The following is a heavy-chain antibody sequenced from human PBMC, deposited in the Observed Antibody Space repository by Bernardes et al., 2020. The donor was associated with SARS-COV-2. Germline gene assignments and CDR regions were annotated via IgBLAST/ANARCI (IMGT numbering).Heavy chain of an antibody. V-gene: IGHV4-31*03. J-gene: IGHJ6*02. Sequence: TLSLTCTVSGGSVSSGGYYWSWIRQHPGKGLEWIGYISYSGSTSYNPSPKSRVTMSLDTSENQFSLKLNSVTAADTAVYFCARVDCSGGSCYYYYAMDVWGQGTTVTVSS. CDR2: ISYSGST. D-gene: IGHD2-15*01. CDR3: ARVDCSGGSCYYYYAMDV. CDR1: GGSVSSGGYY.